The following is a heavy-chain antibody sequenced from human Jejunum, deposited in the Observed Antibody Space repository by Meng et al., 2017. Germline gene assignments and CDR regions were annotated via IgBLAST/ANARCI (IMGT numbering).Heavy chain of an antibody. Sequence: QITLQESGPTLVKPTQTLTLTCTFSGFSLTTGGVGVAWLRQPPGKALECLALIYWDDDKRYNPSLKNRLTITKDTSKNQVVLTMTNVDPVDTATYYCAHRLAYSSNYNVGWFDPWGQGTLVTVSS. CDR1: GFSLTTGGVG. D-gene: IGHD6-13*01. CDR2: IYWDDDK. J-gene: IGHJ5*02. V-gene: IGHV2-5*02. CDR3: AHRLAYSSNYNVGWFDP.